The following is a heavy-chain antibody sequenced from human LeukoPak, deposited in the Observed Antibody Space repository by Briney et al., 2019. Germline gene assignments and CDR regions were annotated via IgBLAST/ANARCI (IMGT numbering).Heavy chain of an antibody. J-gene: IGHJ4*02. CDR2: IYYSGST. V-gene: IGHV4-30-4*01. CDR1: GGSISSGDYY. Sequence: SETLSLTCTVSGGSISSGDYYWSWIRQPPGKGLEWIGYIYYSGSTYYNPSLKSRVTISVDTSKNQFSLKLSSVTAADTAVYYCARDLGYCTNGVCHTRFDYWGQGTLVAVSS. CDR3: ARDLGYCTNGVCHTRFDY. D-gene: IGHD2-8*01.